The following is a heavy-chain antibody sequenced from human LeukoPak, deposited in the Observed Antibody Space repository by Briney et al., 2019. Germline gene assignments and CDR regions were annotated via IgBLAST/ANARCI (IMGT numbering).Heavy chain of an antibody. V-gene: IGHV4-39*07. Sequence: SETLSLTCTVAGDSFSGPNYHWGWIRQPPGKGLEWIGSVTHSGSTSYNPSLKSRVTISVDTSKDQFSLKLSSVTAADTAVYYCARDTYCTNGVYYRIKFDYWAREPWSPSPQ. CDR1: GDSFSGPNYH. CDR3: ARDTYCTNGVYYRIKFDY. D-gene: IGHD2-8*01. CDR2: VTHSGST. J-gene: IGHJ4*02.